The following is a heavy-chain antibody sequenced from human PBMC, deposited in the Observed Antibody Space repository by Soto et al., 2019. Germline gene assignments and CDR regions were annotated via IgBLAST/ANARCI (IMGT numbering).Heavy chain of an antibody. Sequence: EVRLVESGGGLVKPGGSLRLSCAASGFTFNKYSMNWVRQAPGKGLEWVSSITSKTGDQYYADSVKGRFMISRDNTNNSLSLQVTSLRDEDTAVYYCARDLMPNDRGLGDLAYWGQGTLVTVSS. J-gene: IGHJ4*02. CDR1: GFTFNKYS. CDR3: ARDLMPNDRGLGDLAY. V-gene: IGHV3-21*02. CDR2: ITSKTGDQ. D-gene: IGHD3-22*01.